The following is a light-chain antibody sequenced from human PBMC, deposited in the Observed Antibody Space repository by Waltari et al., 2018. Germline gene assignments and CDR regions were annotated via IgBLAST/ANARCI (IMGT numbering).Light chain of an antibody. Sequence: QSALTQPASVSGSPGQSITISYTGTSSDVGGYDYVSWYQQHPGKAPKLLIYDVTKRPSGVSNRFSGSKSANTASLTISGLQAEDEADYYCFSYRRSSTWGFGEGTKLTVL. V-gene: IGLV2-14*03. J-gene: IGLJ3*02. CDR1: SSDVGGYDY. CDR2: DVT. CDR3: FSYRRSSTWG.